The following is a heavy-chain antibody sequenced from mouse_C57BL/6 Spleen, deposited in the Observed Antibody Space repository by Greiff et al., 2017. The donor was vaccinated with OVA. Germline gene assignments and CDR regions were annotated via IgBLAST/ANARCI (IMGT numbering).Heavy chain of an antibody. CDR1: GYSITSGYY. J-gene: IGHJ2*01. CDR2: ISYDGSN. CDR3: ARIARHYFDY. Sequence: EVQLVESGPGLVKPSQSLSLTCSVTGYSITSGYYWNWIRQFPGNKLEWMGYISYDGSNNYNPSLKNRISITRDTSKNQFFLKLNSVTTEDTATYYCARIARHYFDYWGQGTTLTVSS. V-gene: IGHV3-6*01. D-gene: IGHD2-12*01.